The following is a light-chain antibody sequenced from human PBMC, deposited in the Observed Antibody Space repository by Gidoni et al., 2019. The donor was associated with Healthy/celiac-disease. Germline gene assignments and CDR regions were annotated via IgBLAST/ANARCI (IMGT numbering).Light chain of an antibody. CDR1: SSNIGSNT. CDR3: AAWDDSLNGPV. CDR2: SNN. Sequence: QSVLTQPPSASGTPGQRVNISCSGSSSNIGSNTVNWYQQLPGTAPKLLIYSNNQRPSGVPDRFSGAKSGTSASLAISGLQSEDEADYYCAAWDDSLNGPVFGTGTKVTVL. J-gene: IGLJ1*01. V-gene: IGLV1-44*01.